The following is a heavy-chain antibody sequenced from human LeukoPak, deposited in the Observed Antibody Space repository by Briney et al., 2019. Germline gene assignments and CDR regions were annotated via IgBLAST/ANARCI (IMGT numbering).Heavy chain of an antibody. CDR1: CVAIRTYR. Sequence: SDTPSLICTSSCVAIRTYRGSGLRQPLGEGLEWIGYIYYSGSTNYNPSLKSRVTISVDTSKNQFSLKLSSVTAADTAVYYCASLQLKGDYFDYWGQGTLVTVSS. CDR2: IYYSGST. CDR3: ASLQLKGDYFDY. D-gene: IGHD5-18*01. J-gene: IGHJ4*02. V-gene: IGHV4-59*01.